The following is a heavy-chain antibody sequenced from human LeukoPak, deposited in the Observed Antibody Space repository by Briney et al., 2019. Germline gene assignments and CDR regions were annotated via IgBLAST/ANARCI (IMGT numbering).Heavy chain of an antibody. CDR2: ISYDSNTK. Sequence: PGRSLRLSCAASGFTFSSYTMHWVRQAPGKGLEWVAVISYDSNTKYYADSVKGRFTISRDNSKNTLDLQMNSLTIEDTAVYYCGRDSTNLEGDRRTFDLWGRGTLVTVSS. J-gene: IGHJ2*01. D-gene: IGHD2-21*02. V-gene: IGHV3-30*04. CDR1: GFTFSSYT. CDR3: GRDSTNLEGDRRTFDL.